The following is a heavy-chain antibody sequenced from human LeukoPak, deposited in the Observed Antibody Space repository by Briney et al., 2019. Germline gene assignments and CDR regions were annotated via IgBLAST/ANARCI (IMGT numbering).Heavy chain of an antibody. J-gene: IGHJ6*03. V-gene: IGHV4-39*01. CDR3: SLSGYEYYYYYMDV. CDR2: IYYSGST. D-gene: IGHD5-12*01. Sequence: SETLSLTCAVSGGSISSSNWWSWVRQPPGKGLEWIGSIYYSGSTYYNPSLKSRVTISVDTSKNQFSLKLSSVTAADTAVYYCSLSGYEYYYYYMDVWGKGTTVTISS. CDR1: GGSISSSNW.